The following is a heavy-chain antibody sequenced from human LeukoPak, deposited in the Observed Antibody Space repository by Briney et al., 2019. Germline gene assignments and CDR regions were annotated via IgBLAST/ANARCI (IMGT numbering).Heavy chain of an antibody. V-gene: IGHV3-7*01. CDR3: TRGRLTMT. CDR2: IKEDGSEK. J-gene: IGHJ5*02. Sequence: GGSLRLSCAASGSTFSSSWMSWVRQAPGKGLEWVANIKEDGSEKCYVEPVKGRFSISRDNAKNSLYLQMNSLRVEDTAVYYCTRGRLTMTWGQGTLVTVSS. CDR1: GSTFSSSW. D-gene: IGHD3-22*01.